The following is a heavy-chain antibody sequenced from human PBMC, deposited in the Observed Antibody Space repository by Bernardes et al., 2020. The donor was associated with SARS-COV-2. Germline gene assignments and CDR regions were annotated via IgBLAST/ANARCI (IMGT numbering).Heavy chain of an antibody. V-gene: IGHV3-48*01. J-gene: IGHJ6*02. D-gene: IGHD1-26*01. CDR3: ARAGKRGYDMEV. CDR1: GFTFSSYN. CDR2: LSATSRTI. Sequence: GGSLRLSCAASGFTFSSYNMAWVRQAPGKGLEWVSYLSATSRTIYYADSVRGRFTISRDNAKNSLYLQMNSLRAEDPAVYYCARAGKRGYDMEVWGQGTKVTVAS.